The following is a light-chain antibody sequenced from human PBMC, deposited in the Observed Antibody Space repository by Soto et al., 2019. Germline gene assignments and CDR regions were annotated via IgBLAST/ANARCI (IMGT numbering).Light chain of an antibody. V-gene: IGLV2-14*01. Sequence: QSALTQPASVSGSPGQSIAISCTGTTSDVGDYNLVSWHQQHPGKAPKLMIYDVSNRPSGISDRFSASKSGNTASLTISGLQAEDEADYYCSSYTSSNTLYVFGTGTKVTVL. CDR1: TSDVGDYNL. J-gene: IGLJ1*01. CDR3: SSYTSSNTLYV. CDR2: DVS.